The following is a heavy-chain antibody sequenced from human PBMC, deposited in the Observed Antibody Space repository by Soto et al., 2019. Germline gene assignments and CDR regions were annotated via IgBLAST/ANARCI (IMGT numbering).Heavy chain of an antibody. J-gene: IGHJ4*02. CDR3: ARDNSPFGDYGY. CDR2: INAGNGNT. D-gene: IGHD4-17*01. Sequence: ASVKVSCKASGYTFTSYAMHWVRQAPGQRLEWMGWINAGNGNTKYSQKFQGRVTITRDTSASTAYMELSSLRSEDTAVYYCARDNSPFGDYGYWGQGTLVTVSS. V-gene: IGHV1-3*01. CDR1: GYTFTSYA.